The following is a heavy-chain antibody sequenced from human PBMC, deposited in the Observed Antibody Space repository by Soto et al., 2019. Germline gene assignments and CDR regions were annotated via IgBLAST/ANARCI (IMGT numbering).Heavy chain of an antibody. CDR1: GCSISSYY. V-gene: IGHV4-59*01. J-gene: IGHJ4*02. Sequence: PSETLSLXCTVSGCSISSYYWSWIRQPPGKGLEWIGYIYYSGSTNYNPSLKSRVTISVDTSKNQFSLKLSSVTAADTAVYYCARDHAPFGVVSHFDYWGQGTLVTVSS. CDR3: ARDHAPFGVVSHFDY. CDR2: IYYSGST. D-gene: IGHD3-3*01.